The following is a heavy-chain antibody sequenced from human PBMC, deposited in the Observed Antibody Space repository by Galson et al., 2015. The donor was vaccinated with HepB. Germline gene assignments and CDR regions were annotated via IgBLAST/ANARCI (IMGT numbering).Heavy chain of an antibody. D-gene: IGHD3-22*01. Sequence: SVKVSCKASGYTFTSYGISWVRQAPGQGLEWMGWISAYNGNTNYAQKLQGRVTMTTDTSTSTAYMELRSLRSDDTAVYYCARDHWLDYYDSSGYLYHFDYWGQGTLVTVSS. CDR3: ARDHWLDYYDSSGYLYHFDY. CDR2: ISAYNGNT. V-gene: IGHV1-18*04. CDR1: GYTFTSYG. J-gene: IGHJ4*02.